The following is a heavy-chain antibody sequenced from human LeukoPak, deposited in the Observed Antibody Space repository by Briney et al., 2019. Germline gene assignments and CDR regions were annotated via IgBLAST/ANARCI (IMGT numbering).Heavy chain of an antibody. CDR3: TRPDDYGDY. CDR2: IRSKANSYAT. J-gene: IGHJ4*02. CDR1: GFTFSGSA. V-gene: IGHV3-73*01. Sequence: GGSLRLSCAASGFTFSGSAMHWVRQASGKRLEWVGRIRSKANSYATAYAASVKGRFTISRDDSKNTAYLQMNSPKTEDTAVYYCTRPDDYGDYWGQGTLVTVSS.